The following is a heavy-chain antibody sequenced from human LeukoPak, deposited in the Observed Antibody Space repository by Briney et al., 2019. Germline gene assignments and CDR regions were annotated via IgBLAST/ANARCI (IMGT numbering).Heavy chain of an antibody. CDR2: IYSDDNT. V-gene: IGHV3-66*01. Sequence: GGSLRLSCAASGFTFSSYSMKWVRQAPGKGLEWVSIIYSDDNTYYADSVKGRFTISRDNAKNSLYLQMNSLRDEDTAVYYCARDTYYYDSSGYYSFDYWGQGTLVTVSS. CDR3: ARDTYYYDSSGYYSFDY. CDR1: GFTFSSYS. J-gene: IGHJ4*02. D-gene: IGHD3-22*01.